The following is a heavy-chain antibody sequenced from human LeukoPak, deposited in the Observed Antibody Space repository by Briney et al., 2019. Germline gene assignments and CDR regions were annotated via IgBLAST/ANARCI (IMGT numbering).Heavy chain of an antibody. Sequence: KPGGSLRLSCAASGFTFSDYYMSWIRQAPGKGLEWVSYISSSGSTIYYADPVKGRFTISRDNAKNSLYLQMNSLRAEDTAVYYCARLLWFGEWVDYWGQGTLVTVSS. CDR2: ISSSGSTI. CDR3: ARLLWFGEWVDY. CDR1: GFTFSDYY. D-gene: IGHD3-10*01. J-gene: IGHJ4*02. V-gene: IGHV3-11*04.